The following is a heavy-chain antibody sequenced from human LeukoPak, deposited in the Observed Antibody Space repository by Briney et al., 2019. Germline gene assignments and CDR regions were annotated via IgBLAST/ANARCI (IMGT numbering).Heavy chain of an antibody. CDR3: ARGGPVGSSWYVMIYRGPMDV. Sequence: SETLSLTCTVSGGSISSYYWSWIRQPAGRGLEWIGRIYTSGSTNYNPSLKSRVTISVDTSKNQFSLKLSSVTAADTAVYYCARGGPVGSSWYVMIYRGPMDVWGKGTTVTVSS. CDR1: GGSISSYY. D-gene: IGHD6-13*01. CDR2: IYTSGST. V-gene: IGHV4-4*07. J-gene: IGHJ6*03.